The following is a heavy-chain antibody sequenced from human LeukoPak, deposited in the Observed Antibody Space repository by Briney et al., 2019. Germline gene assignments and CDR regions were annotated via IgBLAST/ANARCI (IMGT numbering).Heavy chain of an antibody. D-gene: IGHD6-13*01. CDR3: ARGPAAGTWEFDY. J-gene: IGHJ4*02. CDR1: GFTFSSYG. CDR2: ISSSSSYI. Sequence: GGTLRLSCAASGFTFSSYGMSWVRQAPGKGLEWVSSISSSSSYIYYADSVKGRFTISRDNAKNSLYLQMNSLRAEDTAVYYCARGPAAGTWEFDYWGQGTLVTVSS. V-gene: IGHV3-21*01.